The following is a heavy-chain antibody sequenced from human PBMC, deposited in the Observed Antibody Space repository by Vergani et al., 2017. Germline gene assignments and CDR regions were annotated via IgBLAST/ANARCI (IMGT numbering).Heavy chain of an antibody. D-gene: IGHD1-26*01. V-gene: IGHV4-4*03. Sequence: QVQLQESGPGLLKPPGTLSLTCVVSGVSISGSNWWSWVRQPPGKGLEWIGEINQSGTTNYNPSLKSRVALSIDKSKNQFSLNLRSVIAEDTAVYYCTRDRIVGAAKWFDSWGQGTLVTVAS. CDR2: INQSGTT. CDR3: TRDRIVGAAKWFDS. J-gene: IGHJ5*01. CDR1: GVSISGSNW.